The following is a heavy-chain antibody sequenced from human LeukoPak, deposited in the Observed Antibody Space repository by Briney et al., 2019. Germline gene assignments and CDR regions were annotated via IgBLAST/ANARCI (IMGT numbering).Heavy chain of an antibody. CDR2: IKSQTDGGTT. V-gene: IGHV3-15*01. J-gene: IGHJ4*02. CDR1: GFTFRNAW. Sequence: GGSLRLSCAASGFTFRNAWMSGVRQAPGKGLEWVGRIKSQTDGGTTDYAAPVKGRFTISRDDSKNTLYLQMNSLKTEDTARYYCTTGTGGLRDFDWLLYPLDYWGQGTLVTVSS. D-gene: IGHD3-9*01. CDR3: TTGTGGLRDFDWLLYPLDY.